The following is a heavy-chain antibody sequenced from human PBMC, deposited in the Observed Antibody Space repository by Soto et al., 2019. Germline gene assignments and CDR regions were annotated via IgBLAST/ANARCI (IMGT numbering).Heavy chain of an antibody. CDR2: ISYDGSNK. CDR1: GFTFSSYG. Sequence: QVQLVESGGGVVQPGRSLRLSCAASGFTFSSYGMHWVRQAPGKGLEWVAVISYDGSNKYYADSVKGRFTISRDNSKNTLYLQMNGLRAEDTAVYYCAKVTAYYYYYGMDVWGQGTTVTVSS. J-gene: IGHJ6*02. D-gene: IGHD2-21*02. CDR3: AKVTAYYYYYGMDV. V-gene: IGHV3-30*18.